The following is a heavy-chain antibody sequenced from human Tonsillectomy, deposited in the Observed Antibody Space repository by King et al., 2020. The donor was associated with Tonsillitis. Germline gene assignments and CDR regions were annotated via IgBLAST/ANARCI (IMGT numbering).Heavy chain of an antibody. CDR2: IKQDGSEA. D-gene: IGHD1-14*01. V-gene: IGHV3-7*03. CDR3: ARDSLTATRAFDL. Sequence: VQLVESGGGLVQPGGSLRLSCAASGFTFSSYWMSWVRQAPGKGLEWVANIKQDGSEAYYVDSVTGRLTISRDNAENSLYLQMNSLRAEDTSVDYCARDSLTATRAFDLWGRGTLVTVSS. CDR1: GFTFSSYW. J-gene: IGHJ2*01.